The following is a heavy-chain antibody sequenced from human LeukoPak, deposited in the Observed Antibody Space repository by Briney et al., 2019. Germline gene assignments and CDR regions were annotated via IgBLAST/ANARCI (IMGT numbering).Heavy chain of an antibody. Sequence: SETLSLTCTVSGGSISSYYWSWIRQPPGKGLEWIGHIYYSGSTNYNPSLKSRVTISVDTSKNQFSLKLSSVTAADTAVYYCARGTGYYYYGMDVWGQGTTVTVSS. CDR1: GGSISSYY. CDR3: ARGTGYYYYGMDV. CDR2: IYYSGST. J-gene: IGHJ6*02. D-gene: IGHD1-14*01. V-gene: IGHV4-59*01.